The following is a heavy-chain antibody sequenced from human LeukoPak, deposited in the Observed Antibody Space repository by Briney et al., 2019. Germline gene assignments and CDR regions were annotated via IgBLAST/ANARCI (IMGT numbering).Heavy chain of an antibody. D-gene: IGHD6-19*01. V-gene: IGHV4-4*07. CDR3: ARYIAVAGKAGFDY. J-gene: IGHJ4*02. Sequence: AETLSLTCTVAGLSVSIYYWSSIRQPAGKGLECIGRLYTTTSNNYNPSLNSRVTMSVDTYKTQFSLKLSSVTAADAAVYYYARYIAVAGKAGFDYWGQGTLVTVSS. CDR1: GLSVSIYY. CDR2: LYTTTSN.